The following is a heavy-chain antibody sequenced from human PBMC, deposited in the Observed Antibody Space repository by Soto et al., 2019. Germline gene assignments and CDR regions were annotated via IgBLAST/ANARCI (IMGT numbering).Heavy chain of an antibody. Sequence: QVQLQESGPGLVKPSGTLSLTCAVSGGSIRSSNWWSWVRQPPGKGLEWFGGIYHSGSTNYNPSLENRVNISVDKSKNQFSLNLSSLTAADTAVYYCAKDICYFDHWGQGILVTVSS. D-gene: IGHD2-21*01. CDR1: GGSIRSSNW. CDR3: AKDICYFDH. V-gene: IGHV4-4*02. CDR2: IYHSGST. J-gene: IGHJ4*02.